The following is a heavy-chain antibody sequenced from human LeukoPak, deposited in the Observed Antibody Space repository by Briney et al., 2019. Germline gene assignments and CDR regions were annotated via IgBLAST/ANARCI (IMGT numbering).Heavy chain of an antibody. V-gene: IGHV4-34*01. CDR3: ARVGSSEYFGY. J-gene: IGHJ4*02. CDR1: GGSFSGYY. CDR2: INHSGST. D-gene: IGHD6-13*01. Sequence: PSETLSLTCAVYGGSFSGYYWSWIRQPPGKGLEWIGEINHSGSTNYNPSLKSRVTISVDTSKNQFSLKLTSVTAADTAVYYCARVGSSEYFGYWGQGTLVTVSS.